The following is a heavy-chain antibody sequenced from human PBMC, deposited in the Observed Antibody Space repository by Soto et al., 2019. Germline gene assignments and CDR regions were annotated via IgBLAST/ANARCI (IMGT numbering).Heavy chain of an antibody. D-gene: IGHD2-21*01. Sequence: QVQLVQSGAEEKKPGASVKVSCKASGYTFTSYAMHWVRQAPGQRLEWMGWINAGNGNTKYSQKFQGRVTITRDTSASTAYMELSSLRSEDTAVYYCAREMWSPYYYYGMDVWGQGPTVTVSS. J-gene: IGHJ6*02. CDR3: AREMWSPYYYYGMDV. V-gene: IGHV1-3*05. CDR2: INAGNGNT. CDR1: GYTFTSYA.